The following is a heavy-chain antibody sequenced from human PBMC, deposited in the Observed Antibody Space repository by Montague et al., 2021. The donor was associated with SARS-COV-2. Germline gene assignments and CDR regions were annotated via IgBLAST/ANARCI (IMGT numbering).Heavy chain of an antibody. J-gene: IGHJ4*02. Sequence: SETLSLTCTVSGCSINSHYWSWFRQSPGQGLVWIGYVYYSGSTKYNPSLKSRVTISVETSKNQFYLELTSVTAADAAVYYCAGANLVTFGGVIDLFEHWGQGSLVTVS. CDR2: VYYSGST. CDR1: GCSINSHY. CDR3: AGANLVTFGGVIDLFEH. V-gene: IGHV4-59*11. D-gene: IGHD3-16*02.